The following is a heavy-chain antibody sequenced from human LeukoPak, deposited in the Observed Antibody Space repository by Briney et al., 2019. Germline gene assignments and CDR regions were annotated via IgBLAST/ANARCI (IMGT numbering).Heavy chain of an antibody. J-gene: IGHJ4*02. Sequence: SETLSLTCTVSGGSLSSYYWRWIRQPPGKGLEWMGCIYYSGSTNYNPSLKRRVTISVDTSKNQISLKLSSVTAADTAVYYCARHVIYYFDYWGQGTLVTVSS. CDR1: GGSLSSYY. CDR2: IYYSGST. V-gene: IGHV4-59*08. D-gene: IGHD2/OR15-2a*01. CDR3: ARHVIYYFDY.